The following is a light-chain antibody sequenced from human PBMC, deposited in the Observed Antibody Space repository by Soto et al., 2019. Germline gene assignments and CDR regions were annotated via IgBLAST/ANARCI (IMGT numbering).Light chain of an antibody. Sequence: QSVLTQPPSVSGSPGQSVTIHCTGSSSDVGSFSRVSWYQQPPGTAPKLIIYEVSYRPSGVPDRFSGSKSGNTASLTISWLLAEDEADYYCSSYTTSNTYVFGTGTKVTVL. CDR3: SSYTTSNTYV. V-gene: IGLV2-18*02. CDR1: SSDVGSFSR. J-gene: IGLJ1*01. CDR2: EVS.